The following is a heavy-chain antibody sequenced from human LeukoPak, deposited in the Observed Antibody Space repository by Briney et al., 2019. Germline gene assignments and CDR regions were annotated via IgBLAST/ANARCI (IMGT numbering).Heavy chain of an antibody. D-gene: IGHD3-22*01. V-gene: IGHV3-23*01. CDR2: ISGSGGST. Sequence: PGGSLRLSCAASGFXFSSYAMSWVRQAPGKGLEWVSAISGSGGSTYYADSVKGRFTISRDNSKNTLYLQMNSLRAEDTAVYYCAKEGDSSGYSRYFDYWGQGTLVTVSS. CDR1: GFXFSSYA. J-gene: IGHJ4*02. CDR3: AKEGDSSGYSRYFDY.